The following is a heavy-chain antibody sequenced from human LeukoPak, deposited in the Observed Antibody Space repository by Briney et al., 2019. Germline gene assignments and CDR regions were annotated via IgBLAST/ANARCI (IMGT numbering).Heavy chain of an antibody. CDR3: ARGLMVNYHDAFDI. V-gene: IGHV4-39*07. Sequence: SETLSLTCSVSGGFISNYYWGWIRQPPGKGLEWIGSIYYSGSTYYKSSLKSRVTISVDRSKNQFSLNLSSVTAADTAVYYCARGLMVNYHDAFDIWGQGTMVTISS. D-gene: IGHD2-8*01. CDR2: IYYSGST. CDR1: GGFISNYY. J-gene: IGHJ3*02.